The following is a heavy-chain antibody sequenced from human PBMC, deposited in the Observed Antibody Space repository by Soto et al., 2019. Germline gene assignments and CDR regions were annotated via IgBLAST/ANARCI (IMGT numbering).Heavy chain of an antibody. J-gene: IGHJ6*03. V-gene: IGHV3-74*01. CDR3: ARGGYCSGGSCYSNYYMDV. Sequence: EVQLVESGGGLVQPGGSLRLSCAASGFTFSNYWMHWVRQAPGKGLVWVSRINSDGSSTSYADSVKGRFTISRDNAKNTLYLQMNSLRAKDTAVYYCARGGYCSGGSCYSNYYMDVWGKGTTVTVSS. CDR1: GFTFSNYW. D-gene: IGHD2-15*01. CDR2: INSDGSST.